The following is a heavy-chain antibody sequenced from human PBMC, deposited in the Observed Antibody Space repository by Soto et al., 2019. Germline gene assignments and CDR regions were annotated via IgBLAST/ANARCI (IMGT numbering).Heavy chain of an antibody. CDR3: ARPLILTGTTSYYYGMDV. CDR1: GFTFSSYS. J-gene: IGHJ6*02. V-gene: IGHV3-21*01. CDR2: ISSSSSYI. D-gene: IGHD1-7*01. Sequence: EVQLVESGGGLVKPGGSLRLSCAASGFTFSSYSMNWVRQAPGKGLEWVSSISSSSSYIYYADSVKGRFTISRDNAKNSLYLQMNSLRAEDTAVYYCARPLILTGTTSYYYGMDVWGQGTTVTVSS.